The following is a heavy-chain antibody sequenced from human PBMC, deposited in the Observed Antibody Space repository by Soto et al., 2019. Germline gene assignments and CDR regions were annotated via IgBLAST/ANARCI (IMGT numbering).Heavy chain of an antibody. CDR3: ARDQIAVAGTGNYFDY. CDR1: GYSISSGYY. V-gene: IGHV4-38-2*02. CDR2: IYHSGST. Sequence: SETLSLTCTVSGYSISSGYYWGWIRQPPGKGLEWIGSIYHSGSTYYNPSLKSRVTISVDTSKNQFSLKLSSVTAADTAVYYCARDQIAVAGTGNYFDYWGQGTLVTVSS. J-gene: IGHJ4*02. D-gene: IGHD6-19*01.